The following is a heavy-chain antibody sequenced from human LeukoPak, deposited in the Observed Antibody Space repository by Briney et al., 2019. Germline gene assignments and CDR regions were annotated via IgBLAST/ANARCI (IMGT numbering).Heavy chain of an antibody. CDR1: GGSISGYF. D-gene: IGHD3-22*01. CDR3: ARQVDSRGYYYAY. Sequence: PSETLSLTCTVSGGSISGYFWSWIRQSPGKGLEWIAYISYTGSTSYNPSLKSRVTLSVDTSKSQFSLKLNSVTAADAAVYYCARQVDSRGYYYAYWGQGILVTVSS. V-gene: IGHV4-59*08. CDR2: ISYTGST. J-gene: IGHJ4*02.